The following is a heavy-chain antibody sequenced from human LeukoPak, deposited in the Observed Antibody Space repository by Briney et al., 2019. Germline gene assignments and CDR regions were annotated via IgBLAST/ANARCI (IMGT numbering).Heavy chain of an antibody. J-gene: IGHJ6*02. V-gene: IGHV3-53*01. CDR2: IYSGGST. CDR3: ARDSYYDSSGYYTTDV. Sequence: GGSLRLSCAASGFTFSSNYMSWVRQAPGKGLEWVSVIYSGGSTYYADSVKGRFTISRDNSKNTLYLQMNSLRAEDTAVYYCARDSYYDSSGYYTTDVWGQGTTVTVSS. D-gene: IGHD3-22*01. CDR1: GFTFSSNY.